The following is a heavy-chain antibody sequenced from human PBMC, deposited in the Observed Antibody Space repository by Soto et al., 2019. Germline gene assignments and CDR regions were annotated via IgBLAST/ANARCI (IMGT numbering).Heavy chain of an antibody. CDR2: ISASNVNT. D-gene: IGHD6-13*01. Sequence: QVQLVQSGAEVKKPGASVKVSCQASGYTFITYGITWVRQAPGQGLEWMGWISASNVNTYYGQKFQGRVTMTTDSFTSTAYMELSSLTSDDTAVYYCARALPYSSSGDSWGRGTLVTVSS. CDR3: ARALPYSSSGDS. CDR1: GYTFITYG. V-gene: IGHV1-18*01. J-gene: IGHJ4*02.